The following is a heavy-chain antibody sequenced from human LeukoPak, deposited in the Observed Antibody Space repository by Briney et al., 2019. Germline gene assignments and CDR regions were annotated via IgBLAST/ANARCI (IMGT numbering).Heavy chain of an antibody. V-gene: IGHV3-15*01. J-gene: IGHJ4*02. CDR2: IKSKTDGGTT. Sequence: GGSLRLSCAASGLTFSNAWMSWVRQAPRKGLEWVGRIKSKTDGGTTDYAAPVKGRFTISTDDSKNTLYLQMNSLKTEDTAVYYCTTGASSSGWYDYVYWGQGTLVTVSS. CDR3: TTGASSSGWYDYVY. CDR1: GLTFSNAW. D-gene: IGHD6-19*01.